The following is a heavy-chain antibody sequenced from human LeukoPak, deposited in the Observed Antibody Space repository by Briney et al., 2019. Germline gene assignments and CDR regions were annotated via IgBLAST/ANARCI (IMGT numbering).Heavy chain of an antibody. D-gene: IGHD6-13*01. CDR1: GYTFTSYY. V-gene: IGHV1-46*01. J-gene: IGHJ5*02. CDR2: INPSGGST. CDR3: AREIPYSSSWGNEPPHFDP. Sequence: ASVRVSCKASGYTFTSYYMHWVRQAPGQGLEWMGIINPSGGSTSYAQKFQGRVTMTRDMSTSTVYMELSSLRSEDTAVYYCAREIPYSSSWGNEPPHFDPWGQGTLVTVSS.